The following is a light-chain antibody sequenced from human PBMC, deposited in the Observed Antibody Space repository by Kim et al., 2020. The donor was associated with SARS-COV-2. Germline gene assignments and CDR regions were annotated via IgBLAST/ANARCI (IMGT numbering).Light chain of an antibody. CDR2: DVI. CDR3: SSLTTSYTGV. V-gene: IGLV2-14*03. J-gene: IGLJ2*01. CDR1: SSDVGAYNF. Sequence: GQSITIACTGTSSDVGAYNFVSWYQQHPGKAPKLLIYDVIYRPSGVSNRFSGSKSVNAASLTISGLQAEDEADYYCSSLTTSYTGVFGGGTQLTVL.